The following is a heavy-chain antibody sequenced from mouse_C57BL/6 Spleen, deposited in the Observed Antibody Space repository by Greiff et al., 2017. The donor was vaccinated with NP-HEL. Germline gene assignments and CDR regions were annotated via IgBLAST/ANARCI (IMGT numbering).Heavy chain of an antibody. D-gene: IGHD2-5*01. J-gene: IGHJ3*01. CDR1: GYAFSSYW. V-gene: IGHV1-80*01. CDR2: IYPGDGDT. CDR3: AREDYSNYEWFAY. Sequence: VQLQQSGAELVKPGASVKISCKASGYAFSSYWMNWVKQRPGKGLEWIGQIYPGDGDTNYNGKFKGKATLTADKSSSTAYMQLSSLTSEDSAVDVCAREDYSNYEWFAYWGQGTLVTVSA.